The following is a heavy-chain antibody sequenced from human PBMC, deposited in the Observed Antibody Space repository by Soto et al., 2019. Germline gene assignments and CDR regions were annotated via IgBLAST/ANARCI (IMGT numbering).Heavy chain of an antibody. V-gene: IGHV4-34*01. Sequence: SETLSLTCAVYGGSFSGFYWTWIRQPPGKGLEWIGEINHSGRTNDNPSLKSRVTVSVDTSKNQFSPNLTSVTAADTGVYYCARARYYGSGRHGMDVWGQGTTVTAP. CDR3: ARARYYGSGRHGMDV. J-gene: IGHJ6*02. CDR1: GGSFSGFY. CDR2: INHSGRT. D-gene: IGHD3-10*01.